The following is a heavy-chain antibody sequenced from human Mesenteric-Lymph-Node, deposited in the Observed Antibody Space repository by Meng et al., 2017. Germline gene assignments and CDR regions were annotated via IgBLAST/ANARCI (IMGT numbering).Heavy chain of an antibody. V-gene: IGHV4-4*02. CDR1: SGSSSSSNW. Sequence: VQGQESGPGLVKPSGTLSLTCAVSSGSSSSSNWWSWVRQPPGKGLEWIGEISQSGTTYYNPSLKSRVTITGDWSKNQFSLKLNSVTAADTALYYCVSQGMTSYSWGYWGQGTLVTVSS. CDR3: VSQGMTSYSWGY. J-gene: IGHJ4*02. CDR2: ISQSGTT. D-gene: IGHD3-9*01.